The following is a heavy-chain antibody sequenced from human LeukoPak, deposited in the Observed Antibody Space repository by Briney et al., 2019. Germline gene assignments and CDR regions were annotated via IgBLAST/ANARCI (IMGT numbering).Heavy chain of an antibody. V-gene: IGHV3-21*01. CDR1: GFTLSRYS. Sequence: PGGSLRLSCAASGFTLSRYSMNWVRQAPGKGLEWVSSISSGSSYIYYAGSVKGRFTISRDNAKNSLYLQMNSLRAEDTAVYYCATSEDQYYFDYWGQGTLVTVSS. J-gene: IGHJ4*02. CDR3: ATSEDQYYFDY. CDR2: ISSGSSYI. D-gene: IGHD2-2*01.